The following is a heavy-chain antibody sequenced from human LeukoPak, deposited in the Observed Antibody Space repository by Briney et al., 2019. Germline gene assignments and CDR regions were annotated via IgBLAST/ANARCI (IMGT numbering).Heavy chain of an antibody. J-gene: IGHJ4*02. Sequence: SETLSLTCTVSGGSLSSYYWSWIRQPPGQGLEWIGYIYYSGSTNYNPSLKSRVTISVDTSKNQFSLKLSSVTAADTAVYYCARAAMVRGVIPGGLSWGQGTLVTVSS. CDR1: GGSLSSYY. V-gene: IGHV4-59*01. CDR3: ARAAMVRGVIPGGLS. CDR2: IYYSGST. D-gene: IGHD3-10*01.